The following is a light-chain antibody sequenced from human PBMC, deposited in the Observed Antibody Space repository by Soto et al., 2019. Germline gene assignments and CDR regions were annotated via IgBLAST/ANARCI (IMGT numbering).Light chain of an antibody. J-gene: IGLJ1*01. CDR2: DVN. Sequence: QSALTQPASVSWSPGQSITISCTGTSSDVGGYNYVSWYQQLPGKAPKLMIYDVNNRPSGVSNRFSGSKSGNTASLTISGLQAEDEADYYCSSYTGSSTFVFGTGTKVTVL. CDR1: SSDVGGYNY. CDR3: SSYTGSSTFV. V-gene: IGLV2-14*01.